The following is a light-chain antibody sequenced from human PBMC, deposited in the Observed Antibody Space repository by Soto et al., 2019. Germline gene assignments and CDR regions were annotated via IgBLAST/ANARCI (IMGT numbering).Light chain of an antibody. CDR2: KAS. CDR1: QSISSW. CDR3: QQYNSYAWT. Sequence: DIQMTQSPSTLSASVGDRVTITCRASQSISSWLAWYQQKPGKAPKLLIYKASSLESGVPSRFSGSGSGKKFTPNHSSLQPYEFGTYYCQQYNSYAWTFGQGTKVEIK. V-gene: IGKV1-5*03. J-gene: IGKJ1*01.